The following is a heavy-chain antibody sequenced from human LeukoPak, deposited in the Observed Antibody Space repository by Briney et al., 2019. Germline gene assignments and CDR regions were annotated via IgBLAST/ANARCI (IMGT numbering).Heavy chain of an antibody. V-gene: IGHV3-53*01. D-gene: IGHD3-16*01. J-gene: IGHJ4*02. CDR3: ARVSPTYDHRFDY. Sequence: GGSLRLSCAASGFTVSSNYMSWVRQAPGKGLEWVSVIYSGGSTYYAGSVKGRFTISRDNSKNTLYLQMNSLRAEDTAVYYCARVSPTYDHRFDYWGQGTLVTVSS. CDR1: GFTVSSNY. CDR2: IYSGGST.